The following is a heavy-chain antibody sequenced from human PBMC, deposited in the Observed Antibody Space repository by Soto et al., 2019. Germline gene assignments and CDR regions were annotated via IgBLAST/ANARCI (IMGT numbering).Heavy chain of an antibody. Sequence: EVHLVESGGGLVQPGGSLRLSCAATGFSFSVSYMTWVRQAPGTGLEWVATIKEDGSEKHYADSVRGRFTISKDNAERSLWLQLSSLRAEDTAEYYCASLGSGDYGGYVGSAYCCQGTLVTVSS. V-gene: IGHV3-7*02. CDR1: GFSFSVSY. CDR3: ASLGSGDYGGYVGSAY. D-gene: IGHD1-26*01. CDR2: IKEDGSEK. J-gene: IGHJ4*02.